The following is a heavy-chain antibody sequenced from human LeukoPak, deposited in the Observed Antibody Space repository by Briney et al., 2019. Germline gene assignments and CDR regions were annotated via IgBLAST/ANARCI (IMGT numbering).Heavy chain of an antibody. V-gene: IGHV3-23*01. CDR3: AKEYYYDSKGGAFDY. CDR1: GFTFSSYA. D-gene: IGHD3-22*01. J-gene: IGHJ4*02. Sequence: GGSLRLSCAASGFTFSSYAMSWVRQAPGKGLEWVSAISGSGGSTYYADSVKGRFTISRDDSKNTLYLQMNSPRAEDTAVYYCAKEYYYDSKGGAFDYWGQGTLVTVSS. CDR2: ISGSGGST.